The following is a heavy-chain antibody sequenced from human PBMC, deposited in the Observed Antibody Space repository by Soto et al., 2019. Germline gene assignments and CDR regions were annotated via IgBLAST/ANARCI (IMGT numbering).Heavy chain of an antibody. J-gene: IGHJ6*02. V-gene: IGHV4-59*01. CDR3: ARGKKAYYDILTGYPMYYYYGMDV. CDR2: IYYSGST. D-gene: IGHD3-9*01. CDR1: GGSISSYY. Sequence: PSETLSLTCTVSGGSISSYYWSWIRQPPGKGLEWIGYIYYSGSTNYNPSLKSRVTISVDTSKNQFSLKLSSVTAADTAVYYCARGKKAYYDILTGYPMYYYYGMDVWGQGTTVTV.